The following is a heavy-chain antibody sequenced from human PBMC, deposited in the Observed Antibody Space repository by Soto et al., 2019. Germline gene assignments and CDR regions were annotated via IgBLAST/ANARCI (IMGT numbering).Heavy chain of an antibody. V-gene: IGHV4-59*01. Sequence: SETLSLTCTVSGGSISSYYWSWIRQPPGKGLEWIGYIYYSGSTNYNPSLKSRVTISVDTSKNQFSLKLSSVTAADTAVYYCARDVVERTASQTFSSSWAFDPWGQGTLVTVSS. J-gene: IGHJ5*02. D-gene: IGHD1-1*01. CDR3: ARDVVERTASQTFSSSWAFDP. CDR2: IYYSGST. CDR1: GGSISSYY.